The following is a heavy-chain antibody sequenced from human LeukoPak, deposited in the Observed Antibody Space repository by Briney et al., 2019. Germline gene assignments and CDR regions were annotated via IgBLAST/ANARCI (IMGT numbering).Heavy chain of an antibody. D-gene: IGHD5-18*01. J-gene: IGHJ6*04. CDR2: IFIDGIGT. CDR3: ATARGYI. Sequence: PGGSLRLSCAASGFPFSDYRMHWVRQGPGKGLVWVSGIFIDGIGTSYADFVKGRFTISRDNAKNTLYLQMNRLTTGDTAVYYCATARGYIWGKGTTVTVST. CDR1: GFPFSDYR. V-gene: IGHV3-74*01.